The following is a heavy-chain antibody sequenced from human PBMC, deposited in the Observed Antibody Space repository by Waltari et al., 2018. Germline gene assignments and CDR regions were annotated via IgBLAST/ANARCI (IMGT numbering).Heavy chain of an antibody. CDR3: ARDAYYSDSSGYHFDY. J-gene: IGHJ4*02. Sequence: EVQLVESGGGLVQPGQSLRLSCAASGFPSSTYRMNWVRQAPGKGLEWFSYISGSSSTIYYAGSVKGRFTISRDNAKNSLFLQMNSLRAEDTAVYYCARDAYYSDSSGYHFDYWGQGTLVTVSS. D-gene: IGHD3-22*01. CDR2: ISGSSSTI. V-gene: IGHV3-48*04. CDR1: GFPSSTYR.